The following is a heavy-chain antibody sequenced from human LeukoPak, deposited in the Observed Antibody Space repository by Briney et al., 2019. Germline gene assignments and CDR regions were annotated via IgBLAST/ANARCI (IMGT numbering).Heavy chain of an antibody. CDR1: GFTFSSYA. CDR3: ARATPGYFDY. V-gene: IGHV3-30*04. Sequence: GGSLRLSCAASGFTFSSYAMHWVRQAPGKGLEWVAVISYDGSNKYYADSVKGRFTISRDNSKNTLYLQMNSLRAEDTAVYYCARATPGYFDYWGQGTLVTVSS. CDR2: ISYDGSNK. J-gene: IGHJ4*02.